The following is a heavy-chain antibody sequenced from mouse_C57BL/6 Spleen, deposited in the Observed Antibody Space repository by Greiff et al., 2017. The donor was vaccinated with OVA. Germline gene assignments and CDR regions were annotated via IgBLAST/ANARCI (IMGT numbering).Heavy chain of an antibody. CDR3: ARHDYYGSRDYCDY. CDR1: GFTFSSYG. Sequence: EVMLVESGGDLVKPGGSLKLSCAASGFTFSSYGMSWVRQTPDKRLEWVATISSGGSYTYYPDSVKGRFTISRDNAKNTLYLQMSSLKSEDTAMYYGARHDYYGSRDYCDYGGQGTTLTVSS. V-gene: IGHV5-6*01. CDR2: ISSGGSYT. J-gene: IGHJ2*01. D-gene: IGHD1-1*01.